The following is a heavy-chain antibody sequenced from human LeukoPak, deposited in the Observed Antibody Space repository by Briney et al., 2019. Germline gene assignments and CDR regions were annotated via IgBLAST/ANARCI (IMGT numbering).Heavy chain of an antibody. J-gene: IGHJ4*02. CDR2: IYYSGST. CDR3: ARHLGYCSSTSCYSFDY. Sequence: SETLSLTCTVSGGSISGSSYYWGWIRQPPGKGLEWIGSIYYSGSTYYNPSLKSRVTISVDTSKNQFSLKLSSVTAADTAVYYCARHLGYCSSTSCYSFDYWGQGTLVTVSS. CDR1: GGSISGSSYY. D-gene: IGHD2-2*01. V-gene: IGHV4-39*01.